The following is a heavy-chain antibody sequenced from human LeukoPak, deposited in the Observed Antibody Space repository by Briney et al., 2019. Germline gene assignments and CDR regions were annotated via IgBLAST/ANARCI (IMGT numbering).Heavy chain of an antibody. CDR1: GFTVSSNY. D-gene: IGHD3-16*02. CDR2: IYSGGST. V-gene: IGHV3-53*01. CDR3: AKSLYGGCDY. J-gene: IGHJ4*02. Sequence: PGGSLRLSCAASGFTVSSNYMSWVRQAPGKGLEWVSVIYSGGSTYYADSVKGRFTIFGDNSKNTVYLQMNSLRVEDTAVYYCAKSLYGGCDYWGQGTVVTVSS.